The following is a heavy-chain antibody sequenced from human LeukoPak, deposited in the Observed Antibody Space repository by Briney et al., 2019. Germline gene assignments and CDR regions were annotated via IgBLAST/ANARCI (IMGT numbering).Heavy chain of an antibody. CDR3: AREMPRITMVRGARTYLDY. D-gene: IGHD3-10*01. J-gene: IGHJ4*02. CDR2: INTNTGNP. Sequence: ASVKVSCKVSGYTLTELSMHWVRQAPGQGLEWMGWINTNTGNPTYAQGFTGRFVFSLDTSVSTAYLQISSLKAEDTAVYCCAREMPRITMVRGARTYLDYWGQGTLVTVSS. V-gene: IGHV7-4-1*02. CDR1: GYTLTELS.